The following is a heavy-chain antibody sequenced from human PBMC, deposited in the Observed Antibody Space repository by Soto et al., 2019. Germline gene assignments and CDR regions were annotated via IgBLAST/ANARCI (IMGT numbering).Heavy chain of an antibody. J-gene: IGHJ4*02. D-gene: IGHD6-19*01. CDR1: GYTFTAYH. Sequence: QVQLVQSGAEVKKPGASVTVSCKASGYTFTAYHINWVRQVTGQGLEWMGWMNPNNGDTGYVQKFQGRVTMTRNTAIRTAYMKLSSLRSDATAVHYCATRVPYSSGWNTWGQGTQVTVSS. V-gene: IGHV1-8*02. CDR3: ATRVPYSSGWNT. CDR2: MNPNNGDT.